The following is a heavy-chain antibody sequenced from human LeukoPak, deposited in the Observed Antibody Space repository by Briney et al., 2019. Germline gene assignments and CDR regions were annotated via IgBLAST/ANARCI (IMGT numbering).Heavy chain of an antibody. CDR1: GVSISSYY. D-gene: IGHD3-16*02. J-gene: IGHJ4*02. V-gene: IGHV4-59*08. CDR3: ARHGGDYVWGSYRLSFDY. Sequence: SETLSLTCTVSGVSISSYYWSWLRQPPGKGLEWIGYIYYSGSTNYNPSLKSRVTISVDTSKNQFSLKLSSVTAANTAVYYCARHGGDYVWGSYRLSFDYWGQGTLVTVSS. CDR2: IYYSGST.